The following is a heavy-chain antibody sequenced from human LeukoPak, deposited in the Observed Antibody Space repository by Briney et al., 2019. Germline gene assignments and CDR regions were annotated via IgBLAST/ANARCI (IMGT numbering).Heavy chain of an antibody. Sequence: SQTLSLTCAVSGGSISSGGYSWSWVRQPPGTGLEWIGYIYHSGSTYYNPSLKSRVTISVDRSKNQFSLKLSSVTAADTAVYYCARGGGETNWFDPLGPGNPGHRLL. J-gene: IGHJ5*02. CDR2: IYHSGST. CDR1: GGSISSGGYS. D-gene: IGHD3-16*01. CDR3: ARGGGETNWFDP. V-gene: IGHV4-30-2*01.